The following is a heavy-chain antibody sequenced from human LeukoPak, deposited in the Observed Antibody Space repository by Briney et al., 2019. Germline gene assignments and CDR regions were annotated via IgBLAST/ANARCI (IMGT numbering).Heavy chain of an antibody. V-gene: IGHV1-18*01. CDR2: ISAYNGNT. Sequence: ASVKVSCKASGYTFTSYGISWVRQAPGQGLEWMGWISAYNGNTNYAQKLQGRVTMTTDTSTSTAYMELGSLRSDDTAVYYCARVLVVSNYYYYGMDVWGQGTTVTVSS. CDR1: GYTFTSYG. D-gene: IGHD2-8*02. J-gene: IGHJ6*02. CDR3: ARVLVVSNYYYYGMDV.